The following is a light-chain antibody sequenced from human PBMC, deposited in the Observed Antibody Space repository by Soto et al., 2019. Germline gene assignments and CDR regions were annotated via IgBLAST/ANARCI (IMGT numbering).Light chain of an antibody. CDR1: QGVGST. V-gene: IGKV3-15*01. CDR2: AAS. J-gene: IGKJ4*01. Sequence: EIVMTQSPATLSVSPGERATLSCRASQGVGSTLAWYQQKPGQTPRLLIYAASIRATGVPARFSGSGSGTEFTLTINSLQSEDFAVYYCQHYHSWPLTFGGGTKVEIK. CDR3: QHYHSWPLT.